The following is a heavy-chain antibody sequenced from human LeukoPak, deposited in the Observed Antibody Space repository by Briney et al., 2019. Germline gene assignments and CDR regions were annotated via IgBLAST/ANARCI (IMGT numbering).Heavy chain of an antibody. CDR2: ISPYNGDT. J-gene: IGHJ6*03. V-gene: IGHV1-18*01. CDR3: ARGTMVTTNPHYYYMDV. D-gene: IGHD2-21*02. CDR1: GYTFTTSP. Sequence: GASVTVSFKSSGYTFTTSPIGWVRQGPGQGLERMGWISPYNGDTNYKHKFQGRVTITTDTSTTTAHLDLRSLGSGDSAVYYCARGTMVTTNPHYYYMDVWGTGTTVTVS.